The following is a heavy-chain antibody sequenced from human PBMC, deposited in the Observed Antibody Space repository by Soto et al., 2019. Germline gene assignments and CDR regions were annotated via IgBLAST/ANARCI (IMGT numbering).Heavy chain of an antibody. D-gene: IGHD6-19*01. CDR2: IYYSGST. Sequence: SETLSLTCTVSGGSISTYYWTWIRQPPGKGLEWIGYIYYSGSTNYNPSLKSRVTISVDTSKNQFSLRLSSVTAADTAVYYCARHSGRQWPYYFDYWGQGTLVTVSS. CDR1: GGSISTYY. V-gene: IGHV4-59*08. CDR3: ARHSGRQWPYYFDY. J-gene: IGHJ4*02.